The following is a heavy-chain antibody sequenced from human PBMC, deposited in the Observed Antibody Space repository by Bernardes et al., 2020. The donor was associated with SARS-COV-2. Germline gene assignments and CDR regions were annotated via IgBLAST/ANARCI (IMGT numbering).Heavy chain of an antibody. CDR1: GASISNYY. Sequence: SETLSLTCTVSGASISNYYWTWIRQSAEKGLDWIGHIYTSGSTNYNPSLKSRVTMSLDTSKNQFSLKLTSVTAADTAVYYCARPSNHSYGPGAMDVWGPGTSVIVS. CDR2: IYTSGST. J-gene: IGHJ6*02. V-gene: IGHV4-4*07. CDR3: ARPSNHSYGPGAMDV. D-gene: IGHD5-18*01.